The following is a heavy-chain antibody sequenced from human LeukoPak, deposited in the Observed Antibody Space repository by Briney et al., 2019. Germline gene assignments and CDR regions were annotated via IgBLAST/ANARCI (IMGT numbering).Heavy chain of an antibody. CDR1: GFTFSSYA. CDR2: ISYDGSNK. V-gene: IGHV3-30*04. D-gene: IGHD5-18*01. CDR3: ARVFREGYVDTAMVTDY. Sequence: GGSLRLSCAASGFTFSSYAMHGVRQAPGKGLEWVAVISYDGSNKYYADSVKGRFTISRDNSKNTLYLQMNSLRAEDTAVYYCARVFREGYVDTAMVTDYWGQGTLVTVSS. J-gene: IGHJ4*02.